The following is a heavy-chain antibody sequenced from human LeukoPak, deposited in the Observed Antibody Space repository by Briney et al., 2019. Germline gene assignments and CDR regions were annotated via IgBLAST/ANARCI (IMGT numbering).Heavy chain of an antibody. J-gene: IGHJ4*02. CDR1: GFTFSTYA. D-gene: IGHD3-22*01. CDR3: AKVGKYYYDSSGYFDY. V-gene: IGHV3-30-3*01. CDR2: ISGDNK. Sequence: PGGSLRLSCTASGFTFSTYAIHWVRQAPGKGLDWVTVISGDNKYYADSVKGRFTISRDNSKNTVYLRMNSLRPDDTAVYYCAKVGKYYYDSSGYFDYWGQGTLVTVSS.